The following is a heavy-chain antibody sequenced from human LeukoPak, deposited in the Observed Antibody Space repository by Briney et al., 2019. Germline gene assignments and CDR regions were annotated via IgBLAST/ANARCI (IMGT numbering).Heavy chain of an antibody. D-gene: IGHD3-22*01. CDR2: ISAYNGNT. J-gene: IGHJ6*02. CDR3: ARHYDSSQYCSTNMDV. CDR1: GYTFSNYG. Sequence: ASVKVTCRASGYTFSNYGLSWVRQAPGQGLEWMGWISAYNGNTKYAQKFQGRATMTTDTSTSTAYMELRSLRSDDTAVYFCARHYDSSQYCSTNMDVWGQGTTVIVSS. V-gene: IGHV1-18*01.